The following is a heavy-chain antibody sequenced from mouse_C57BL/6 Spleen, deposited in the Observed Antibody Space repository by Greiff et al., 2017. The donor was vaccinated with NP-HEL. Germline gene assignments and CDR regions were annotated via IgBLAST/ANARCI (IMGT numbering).Heavy chain of an antibody. D-gene: IGHD2-4*01. J-gene: IGHJ1*03. V-gene: IGHV1-80*01. CDR2: IYPGDGDT. CDR1: GYAFSSYW. CDR3: ARENYDYDGYFDV. Sequence: VKLVESGAELVKPGASVKISCKASGYAFSSYWMNWVKQRPGKGLEWIGQIYPGDGDTYYNGKFKGKATLTADKSSSTAYMQLSSLTSEDSAVYFCARENYDYDGYFDVWGTGTTVTVSS.